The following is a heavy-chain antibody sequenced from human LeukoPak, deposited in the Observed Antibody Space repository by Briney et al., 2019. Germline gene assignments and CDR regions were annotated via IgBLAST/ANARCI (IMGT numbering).Heavy chain of an antibody. Sequence: GGSLRLSCTDSGFIFSRYAVSWVRQAPGKGLEWVSAISKNTVDTYYADSVKGRLTISRDSSKNTVYLQMNSLRAKDTAVYYCVRDMEPLRYFDTWGQGTLVTVSS. CDR3: VRDMEPLRYFDT. J-gene: IGHJ4*02. CDR1: GFIFSRYA. CDR2: ISKNTVDT. D-gene: IGHD3-9*01. V-gene: IGHV3-23*01.